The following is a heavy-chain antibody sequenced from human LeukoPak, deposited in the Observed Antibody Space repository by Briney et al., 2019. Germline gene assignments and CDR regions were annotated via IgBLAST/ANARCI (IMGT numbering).Heavy chain of an antibody. V-gene: IGHV3-33*01. J-gene: IGHJ3*02. CDR2: TWYDGSNK. CDR1: GFTFSSYG. Sequence: GRSLRLSCAASGFTFSSYGMHWVRQAPGKGLEWVAVTWYDGSNKYYADSVKGRFTISRDNPKNTLYLQMNSLRDEDTAVYYCARVHWGNYYLNAFDIWGQGTMVTVSS. D-gene: IGHD3-10*01. CDR3: ARVHWGNYYLNAFDI.